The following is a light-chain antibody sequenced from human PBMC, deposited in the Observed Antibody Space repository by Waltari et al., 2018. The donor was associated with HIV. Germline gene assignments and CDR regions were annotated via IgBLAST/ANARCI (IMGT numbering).Light chain of an antibody. J-gene: IGLJ3*02. CDR3: QSPDSSGPWV. Sequence: SYELTQPPSVSVSPGQTARITCSGDALPKQYASWYQQKPGPAPVLVIYTDTERASGSAELYSGSSSGTTVTLTISGGQAEEEADYYCQSPDSSGPWVFGGGTKLT. V-gene: IGLV3-25*02. CDR2: TDT. CDR1: ALPKQY.